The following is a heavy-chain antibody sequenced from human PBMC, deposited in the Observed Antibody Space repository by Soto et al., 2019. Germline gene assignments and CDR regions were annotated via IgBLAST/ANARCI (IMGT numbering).Heavy chain of an antibody. D-gene: IGHD2-2*01. CDR2: ISGSGGST. CDR3: AKGPLIVVVPAAYFDY. CDR1: GFTFSSYA. J-gene: IGHJ4*02. V-gene: IGHV3-23*01. Sequence: ESGGGLVQPGGSLRLSCAASGFTFSSYAMSWVRQAPGKGLEWVSAISGSGGSTYYADSVKGRFTISRDNSKNTLYLQMNSLRAEDTAVYYCAKGPLIVVVPAAYFDYWGQGTLVTVSS.